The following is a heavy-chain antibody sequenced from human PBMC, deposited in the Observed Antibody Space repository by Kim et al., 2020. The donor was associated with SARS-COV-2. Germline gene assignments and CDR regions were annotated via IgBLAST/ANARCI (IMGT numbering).Heavy chain of an antibody. CDR2: NT. Sequence: NTRYSQNFQARVSITRDTSATTAYLELSGLRSEDTAVYYCAREAVAGSFDYWGQGTLVTVSS. D-gene: IGHD6-19*01. V-gene: IGHV1-3*01. CDR3: AREAVAGSFDY. J-gene: IGHJ4*02.